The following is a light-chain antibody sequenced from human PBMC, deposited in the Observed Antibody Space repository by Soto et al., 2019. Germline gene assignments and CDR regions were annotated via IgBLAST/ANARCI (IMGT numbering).Light chain of an antibody. J-gene: IGKJ4*01. Sequence: EVVLTQSPVTLSLSPGESATLSCRASQSVRNYLAWYQQKPGQAPMLLIYDASKRATGIPARFTGSGSGADFTLTISSLEPEDFAFYYCQQRSLWPPSLSFGGGTRVEIK. CDR3: QQRSLWPPSLS. CDR2: DAS. V-gene: IGKV3-11*01. CDR1: QSVRNY.